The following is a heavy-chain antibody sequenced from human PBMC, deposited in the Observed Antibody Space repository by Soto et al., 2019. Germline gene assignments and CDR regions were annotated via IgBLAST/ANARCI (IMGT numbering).Heavy chain of an antibody. J-gene: IGHJ4*02. V-gene: IGHV1-69*13. CDR3: ARAPHLYYYDSSGYYYFDY. D-gene: IGHD3-22*01. CDR1: GGTFSRDA. Sequence: SVKGSCKASGGTFSRDAISWVRQAPGQGLEWMGGIIPIFGTANYAQKFQGRVTITADESTSTAYMELSSLRSEDTAVYYCARAPHLYYYDSSGYYYFDYWGQGTLVTVSS. CDR2: IIPIFGTA.